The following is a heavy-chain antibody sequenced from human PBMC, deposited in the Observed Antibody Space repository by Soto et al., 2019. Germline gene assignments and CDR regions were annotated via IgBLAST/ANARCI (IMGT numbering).Heavy chain of an antibody. CDR1: GGSISSYY. CDR3: ARVRFDNLIDY. Sequence: SETLSLTCTVSGGSISSYYWSWIRQPPGKGLEWIGYIYYSGSTNYNPSLKSRVTISVDTSKNQFSLKLSSVTAADTAVYYCARVRFDNLIDYWGQGTLVTVSS. D-gene: IGHD3-9*01. V-gene: IGHV4-59*01. J-gene: IGHJ4*02. CDR2: IYYSGST.